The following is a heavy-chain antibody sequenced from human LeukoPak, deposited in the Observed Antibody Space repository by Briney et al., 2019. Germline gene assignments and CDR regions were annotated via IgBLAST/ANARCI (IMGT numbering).Heavy chain of an antibody. CDR2: LSWNSASI. CDR1: GFTFDDYA. Sequence: GGSLRLSCAASGFTFDDYAMHWVRQAPGKGLEWVSGLSWNSASIGYADSVKGRFTISRDNAKNSLYLQMNSLSAEDTALYYCAAQPSRYCTSTSCFAAYYFGYWGQGTLVTVSS. D-gene: IGHD2-2*01. CDR3: AAQPSRYCTSTSCFAAYYFGY. J-gene: IGHJ4*02. V-gene: IGHV3-9*01.